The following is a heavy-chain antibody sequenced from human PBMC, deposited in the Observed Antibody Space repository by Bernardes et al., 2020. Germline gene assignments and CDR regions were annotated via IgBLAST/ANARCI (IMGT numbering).Heavy chain of an antibody. CDR1: GGSFSGYY. CDR3: ARGRKRRYCSSTSCYSYYYGMDV. V-gene: IGHV4-34*01. J-gene: IGHJ6*02. CDR2: INHSGST. Sequence: ETLSLTCVVYGGSFSGYYWSWIRQPPGKGLEWIGEINHSGSTNYNPSLKSRVTISVDTSKNQFSLKLSSVTAADTAVYYCARGRKRRYCSSTSCYSYYYGMDVWGQGTPVTVSS. D-gene: IGHD2-2*01.